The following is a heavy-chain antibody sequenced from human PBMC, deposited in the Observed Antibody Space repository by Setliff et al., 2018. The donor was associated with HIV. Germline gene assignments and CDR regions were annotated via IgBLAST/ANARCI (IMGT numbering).Heavy chain of an antibody. V-gene: IGHV4-4*07. CDR2: IYTSGST. CDR1: GGFISSYS. CDR3: ARGAIAAAGDFDY. D-gene: IGHD6-13*01. J-gene: IGHJ4*02. Sequence: ASETLSLTCTVSGGFISSYSWNWIRQPAGKGLEWIGRIYTSGSTNYNPSLKGRVTMSVDTSKNQFSLRLSSVTAADTAVYYCARGAIAAAGDFDYWGQGTLVTVSS.